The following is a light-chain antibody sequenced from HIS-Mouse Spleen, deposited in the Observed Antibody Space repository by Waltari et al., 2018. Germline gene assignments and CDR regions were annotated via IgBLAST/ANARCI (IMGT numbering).Light chain of an antibody. J-gene: IGLJ2*01. CDR1: SSDVGGYNY. Sequence: QSALTQPRSVSGSPGQSVTISCTGTSSDVGGYNYLSWYQQHPGKAPNPMIYDVSKRPSGVPDRFSGSKSGNTASLTISGLQAEDEADYYCCSYAGSYTVVFGGGTKLTVL. CDR2: DVS. CDR3: CSYAGSYTVV. V-gene: IGLV2-11*01.